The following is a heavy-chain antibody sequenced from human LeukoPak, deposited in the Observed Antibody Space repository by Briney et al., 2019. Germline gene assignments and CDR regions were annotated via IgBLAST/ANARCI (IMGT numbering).Heavy chain of an antibody. CDR2: IYYSGST. J-gene: IGHJ4*02. Sequence: SETLSLTCTVSGGSISSSSYYWGWIRQPPGKGLEWIGSIYYSGSTYYNPSLKSRVTISVDTSKNQFSLKLSSVTAADTAVYYCARGIFGMVINDYWGQGTLVTVSP. V-gene: IGHV4-39*01. CDR3: ARGIFGMVINDY. D-gene: IGHD3-3*01. CDR1: GGSISSSSYY.